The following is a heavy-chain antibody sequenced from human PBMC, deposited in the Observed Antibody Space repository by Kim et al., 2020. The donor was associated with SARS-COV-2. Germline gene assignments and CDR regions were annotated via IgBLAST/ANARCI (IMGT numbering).Heavy chain of an antibody. CDR3: ARLSLPHYGSGSYYNSPFDY. J-gene: IGHJ4*02. CDR1: GYSFTSYW. Sequence: GESLKISCKGSGYSFTSYWIGWVRQMPGKGLEWMGIIYPGDSDTRYSPSFQGQVTISADKSISTAYLQWSSLKASDTAMYYCARLSLPHYGSGSYYNSPFDYWGQGTLVTVSS. D-gene: IGHD3-10*01. CDR2: IYPGDSDT. V-gene: IGHV5-51*01.